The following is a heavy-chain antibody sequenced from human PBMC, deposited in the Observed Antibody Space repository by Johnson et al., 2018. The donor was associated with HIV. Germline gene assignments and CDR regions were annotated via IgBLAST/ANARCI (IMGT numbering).Heavy chain of an antibody. CDR1: GFTFDDYG. V-gene: IGHV3-20*04. Sequence: VQLVESRGGVVRPGGSLRLSCAASGFTFDDYGMSWVSQAPGKGLEWVSGINWNGGSTGYADSVKGRFTISRDNATNSLYLQMNSLRAEETALYYCARDRYSSSSWAFDIWGQGTMVTVSS. CDR3: ARDRYSSSSWAFDI. J-gene: IGHJ3*02. D-gene: IGHD6-6*01. CDR2: INWNGGST.